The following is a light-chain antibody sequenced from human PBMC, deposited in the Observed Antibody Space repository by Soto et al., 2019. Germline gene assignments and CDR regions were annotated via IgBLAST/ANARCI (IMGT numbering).Light chain of an antibody. J-gene: IGKJ5*01. CDR3: QQRNNWPRIT. CDR1: QTVGTY. CDR2: DAS. V-gene: IGKV3-11*01. Sequence: EIVLTQFPATLSLFPGETATLSCRASQTVGTYLAWYQQKPCQAPRLLISDASNRATGVPTRFSGSGSGTDFTLTISSLEPEDFAVYFCQQRNNWPRITFGQGTRLEIK.